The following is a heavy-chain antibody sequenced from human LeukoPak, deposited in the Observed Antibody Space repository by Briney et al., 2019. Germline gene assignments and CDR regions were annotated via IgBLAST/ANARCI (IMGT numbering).Heavy chain of an antibody. D-gene: IGHD5-18*01. CDR2: MNPNSGNT. CDR3: ARRGYSYGQVYYYYYMDV. J-gene: IGHJ6*03. CDR1: GYTFISYD. Sequence: ASVKVSCKASGYTFISYDINWVRQATGQGLEWMGWMNPNSGNTGYAQMFQGRVTITRNTSISTAYMELSSLRSEDTAVYYCARRGYSYGQVYYYYYMDVWGKGTTVAVSS. V-gene: IGHV1-8*03.